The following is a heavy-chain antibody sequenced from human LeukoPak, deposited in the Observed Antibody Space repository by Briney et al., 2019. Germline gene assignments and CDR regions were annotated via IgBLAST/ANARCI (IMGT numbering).Heavy chain of an antibody. V-gene: IGHV3-23*01. Sequence: PGGSLRLSCAASGFTFSSYAMSWVRQAPGKGLEWVSAISGSGGSTYYADSVKGRFTISRDNSKNTLYLQMNSLRAEDTAVYYCAKEEGIVVVPDAKGAFDIWGQGTMVTVSS. J-gene: IGHJ3*02. CDR1: GFTFSSYA. CDR2: ISGSGGST. CDR3: AKEEGIVVVPDAKGAFDI. D-gene: IGHD2-2*01.